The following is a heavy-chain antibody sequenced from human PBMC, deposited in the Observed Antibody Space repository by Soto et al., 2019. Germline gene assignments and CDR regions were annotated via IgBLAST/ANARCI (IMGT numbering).Heavy chain of an antibody. Sequence: SETLSLTCAVSGGSLSSSAYSWSWIRQPPGKGLEWIGFIYQSGSTYYNPSLKSRVTMSLDRPKNQFSLKLSSVTAADTAVYYCARELLFYDSDGFSWDDAFDIWGQGTMVT. CDR3: ARELLFYDSDGFSWDDAFDI. V-gene: IGHV4-30-2*01. CDR2: IYQSGST. J-gene: IGHJ3*02. D-gene: IGHD3-22*01. CDR1: GGSLSSSAYS.